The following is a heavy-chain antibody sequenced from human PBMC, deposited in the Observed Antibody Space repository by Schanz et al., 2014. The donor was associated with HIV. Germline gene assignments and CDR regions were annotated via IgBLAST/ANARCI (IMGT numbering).Heavy chain of an antibody. D-gene: IGHD1-1*01. V-gene: IGHV4-34*01. CDR2: IHNSGST. J-gene: IGHJ4*02. CDR3: AGNDYGRWEY. CDR1: GESFSGYY. Sequence: QVQLQPWGAGLLKPSETLSLTCTVYGESFSGYYWSWIRQHPEKGLEWIGCIHNSGSTYYNPSLKSRVTISVDTSKNQFSLKLNSVTAADTAVYYCAGNDYGRWEYWGQGTLVTVSS.